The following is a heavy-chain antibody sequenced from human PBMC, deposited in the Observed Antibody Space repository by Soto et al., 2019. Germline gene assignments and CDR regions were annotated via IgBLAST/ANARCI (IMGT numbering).Heavy chain of an antibody. CDR3: ARSITMIVVVITQGAFDI. D-gene: IGHD3-22*01. J-gene: IGHJ3*02. V-gene: IGHV1-18*01. CDR2: IIAYYGKA. CDR1: GYTFTSYG. Sequence: ASVKVSCKASGYTFTSYGSSWVRQAPGQGLEWMGWIIAYYGKANYAQKLQGRVTITADASTSTAYMELSSLRSEDTAVYYCARSITMIVVVITQGAFDIWGQGTMVTVSS.